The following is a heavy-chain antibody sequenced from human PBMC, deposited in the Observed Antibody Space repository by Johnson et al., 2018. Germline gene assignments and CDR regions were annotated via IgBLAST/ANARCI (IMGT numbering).Heavy chain of an antibody. D-gene: IGHD5-24*01. CDR3: AKSDGYYPHDY. CDR2: ISYDGTDK. J-gene: IGHJ4*02. V-gene: IGHV3-30*18. Sequence: QVQLVQSGGGVVQXGRSLRLSCAASGFTFSSYGMHWVRQAPGKGLEWVAVISYDGTDKYYADSVKGRFTISRDNSKNTLYLQMNSLRAEDTAVYYCAKSDGYYPHDYWGQGTLVTVSS. CDR1: GFTFSSYG.